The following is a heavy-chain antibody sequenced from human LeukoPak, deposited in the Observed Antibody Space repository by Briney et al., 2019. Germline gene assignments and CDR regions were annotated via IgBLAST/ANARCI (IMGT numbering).Heavy chain of an antibody. CDR1: GGSISSYY. CDR3: ARLRSSPDAYYGMDV. CDR2: IYYSGST. J-gene: IGHJ6*02. Sequence: PSETLSFTCTVSGGSISSYYWSWIRQPPGKGLEWIGYIYYSGSTNYNPSLKSRVTISVDTSKNQFSLKLSSVTAADTAVYYCARLRSSPDAYYGMDVWGQGTTVTVSS. V-gene: IGHV4-59*08. D-gene: IGHD6-13*01.